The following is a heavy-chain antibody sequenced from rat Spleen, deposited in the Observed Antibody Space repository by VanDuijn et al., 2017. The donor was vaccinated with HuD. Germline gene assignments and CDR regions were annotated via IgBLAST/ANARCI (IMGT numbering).Heavy chain of an antibody. CDR1: GFTFSNYD. CDR2: IIPSGGST. CDR3: ASLRLTGSYWYFDF. V-gene: IGHV5-25*01. D-gene: IGHD5-1*01. Sequence: EVQLVESGGGLVQPGRSLKLSCAASGFTFSNYDMAWVRQAPTKGLEWVASIIPSGGSTYYRDSLKGRFTVSRDNAKSTLYLQMDSLRSEDTATYYCASLRLTGSYWYFDFWGPGTMVTVSS. J-gene: IGHJ1*01.